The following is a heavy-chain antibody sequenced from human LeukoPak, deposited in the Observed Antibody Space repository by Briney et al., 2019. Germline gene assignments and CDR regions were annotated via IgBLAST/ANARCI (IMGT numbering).Heavy chain of an antibody. D-gene: IGHD6-19*01. CDR1: GYTFTSYA. V-gene: IGHV1-18*01. J-gene: IGHJ3*02. Sequence: ASVKVSCKASGYTFTSYAMNWVRQAPGQGLEWMGWISAYNGNTNYAQKLQGRVTMTTDTSTSTAYMELRSPRSDDTAVYYCARFGLGKHIEVAGIPFDIWGQGTMVTVSS. CDR3: ARFGLGKHIEVAGIPFDI. CDR2: ISAYNGNT.